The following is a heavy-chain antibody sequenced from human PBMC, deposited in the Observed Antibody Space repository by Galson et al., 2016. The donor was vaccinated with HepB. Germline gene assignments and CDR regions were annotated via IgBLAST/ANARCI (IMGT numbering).Heavy chain of an antibody. CDR2: INQDRTEK. J-gene: IGHJ6*02. D-gene: IGHD2-2*01. CDR3: ARDRRYCASTTCPLQYYGMDV. V-gene: IGHV3-7*03. CDR1: GFTFKKYW. Sequence: SLRLSCAASGFTFKKYWMTWVRQAPGKGLEWVANINQDRTEKHYVDSVKGRFTISSDNAENSLYLQMNSLGGEDTAVYYCARDRRYCASTTCPLQYYGMDVWGQGTTVTVAS.